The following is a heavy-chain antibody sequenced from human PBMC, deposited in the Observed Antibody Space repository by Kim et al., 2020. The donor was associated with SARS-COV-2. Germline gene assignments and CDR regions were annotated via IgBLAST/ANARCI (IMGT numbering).Heavy chain of an antibody. V-gene: IGHV1-58*02. J-gene: IGHJ3*02. CDR2: IVVGSGNT. CDR3: AADSRHLAGYCSGGSCYWAAFDI. D-gene: IGHD2-15*01. Sequence: SVKVSCKASGFTFTSSAMQWVRQARGQRLEWIGWIVVGSGNTNYAQKFQERVTITRDMSTSTAYMELSSLRSEDTAVYYCAADSRHLAGYCSGGSCYWAAFDIWGQGTMVTVSS. CDR1: GFTFTSSA.